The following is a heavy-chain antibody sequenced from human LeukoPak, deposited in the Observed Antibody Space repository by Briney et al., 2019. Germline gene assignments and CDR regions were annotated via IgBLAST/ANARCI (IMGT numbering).Heavy chain of an antibody. CDR2: IYSGGNT. V-gene: IGHV3-53*01. CDR3: ARDAYRYENDGFFDN. J-gene: IGHJ4*02. D-gene: IGHD3-10*01. CDR1: GFTVSSDY. Sequence: GGSLRLSCAASGFTVSSDYMAWVRQAPGKGLDWVSIIYSGGNTYYADSVKGRFTISRDNSKNILYLQMNNLRAEDTAVYYCARDAYRYENDGFFDNWGQGTVVTVSS.